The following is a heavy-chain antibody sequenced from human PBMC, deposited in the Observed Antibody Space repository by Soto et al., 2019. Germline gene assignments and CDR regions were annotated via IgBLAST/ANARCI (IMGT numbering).Heavy chain of an antibody. Sequence: SVEVSCKASGGTFSSYAISWVRQAPGQGLEWMGGIIPIFGTANYAQKFQGRVTITADKSTSTAYMELSSLRSEDTAVYYCARVDSSSIDYYYYYGMDVWGQGTTVTVSS. CDR2: IIPIFGTA. J-gene: IGHJ6*02. D-gene: IGHD6-6*01. CDR3: ARVDSSSIDYYYYYGMDV. V-gene: IGHV1-69*06. CDR1: GGTFSSYA.